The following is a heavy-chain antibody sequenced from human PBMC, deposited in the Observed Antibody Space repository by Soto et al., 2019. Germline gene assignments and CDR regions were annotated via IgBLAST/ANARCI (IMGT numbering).Heavy chain of an antibody. D-gene: IGHD4-17*01. Sequence: EVHLVESGGGLIQPGGSLRLSCAASGFTFSNYWIHWVRQAPGEGLVWLSRINGDGSGTNYADSVKGRFTISRDNAKNTVYVQMNSLRAEDTAVYYCARGGLRAYWIDPWGQGTLVTVSS. CDR3: ARGGLRAYWIDP. CDR2: INGDGSGT. J-gene: IGHJ5*02. CDR1: GFTFSNYW. V-gene: IGHV3-74*01.